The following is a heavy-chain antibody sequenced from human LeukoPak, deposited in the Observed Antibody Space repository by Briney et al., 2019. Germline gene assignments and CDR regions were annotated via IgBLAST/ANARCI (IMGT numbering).Heavy chain of an antibody. J-gene: IGHJ5*02. CDR3: TKDPNGDYIGAFDP. Sequence: GGSLRLSCVASGFSFSIFAMTWVRHELGEGLEWVSSVTGGHYATYNTDSVKGRFTISRDNAKNTLYLQMNSLRADDTAIYYCTKDPNGDYIGAFDPWGQGTLVTVSS. CDR2: VTGGHYAT. V-gene: IGHV3-23*01. D-gene: IGHD4-17*01. CDR1: GFSFSIFA.